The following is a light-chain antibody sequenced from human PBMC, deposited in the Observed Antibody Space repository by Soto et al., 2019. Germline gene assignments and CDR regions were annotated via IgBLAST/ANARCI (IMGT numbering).Light chain of an antibody. CDR2: EVS. Sequence: QSVLTQPASVSGSVGQSITISCTGTSSDVGGYNYVSWYQQHPGEAPKLLIREVSNRPSGVSNRFSGSKSGNTASLTISGLQAEDEADYYCCSYTTSTTLYVFGSGTKVTAL. CDR3: CSYTTSTTLYV. CDR1: SSDVGGYNY. J-gene: IGLJ1*01. V-gene: IGLV2-14*01.